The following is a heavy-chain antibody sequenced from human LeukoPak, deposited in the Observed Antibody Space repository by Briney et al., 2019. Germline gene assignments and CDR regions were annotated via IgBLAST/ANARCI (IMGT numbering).Heavy chain of an antibody. D-gene: IGHD3-16*02. CDR2: INSDGSST. V-gene: IGHV3-74*01. Sequence: GGSLRLSCAASGFTFSSYWMHWVRQAPGKGLVWVSRINSDGSSTSYADSVKGRFTISRDNAKNTLFLQMNTLRAEDTAVYYCASAEVIQYGMDVWGQGTTVTVSS. J-gene: IGHJ6*02. CDR3: ASAEVIQYGMDV. CDR1: GFTFSSYW.